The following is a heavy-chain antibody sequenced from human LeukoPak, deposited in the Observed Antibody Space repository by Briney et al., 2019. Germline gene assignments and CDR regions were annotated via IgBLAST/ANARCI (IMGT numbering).Heavy chain of an antibody. D-gene: IGHD6-13*01. CDR2: ISRNSRYI. CDR1: DFSFITYA. CDR3: ARVAEAAAFDS. Sequence: GGSLRLSCAASDFSFITYAMSWVRQAPGKGLEWVSSISRNSRYIYYADSMRGRFTISRDNAKNSLYLQMNSLKPEDTAVYYCARVAEAAAFDSWGQGTLVTVSS. V-gene: IGHV3-21*06. J-gene: IGHJ4*02.